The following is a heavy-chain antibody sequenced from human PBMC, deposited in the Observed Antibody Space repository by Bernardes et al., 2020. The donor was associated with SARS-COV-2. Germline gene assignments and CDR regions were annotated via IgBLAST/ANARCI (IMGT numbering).Heavy chain of an antibody. D-gene: IGHD3-10*01. CDR1: GFTFSSYD. CDR3: ARGTFAYYGSGSYFSTEYYFDY. V-gene: IGHV3-13*01. CDR2: IGTAGDT. J-gene: IGHJ4*02. Sequence: GGSLRLSCAASGFTFSSYDMHWVRQATGKGLEWVSAIGTAGDTYYPGSVKGRFPISRENAKNSLYLQMNSLRAGDTAVYYCARGTFAYYGSGSYFSTEYYFDYWGQGTLVTVSS.